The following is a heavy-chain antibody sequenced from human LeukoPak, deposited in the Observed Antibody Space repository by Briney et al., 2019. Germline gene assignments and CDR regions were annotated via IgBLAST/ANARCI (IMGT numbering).Heavy chain of an antibody. CDR1: GASISTHY. D-gene: IGHD2-15*01. CDR3: AREVGYCSGGSCYSYFDY. J-gene: IGHJ4*02. CDR2: FCYSGRT. Sequence: SETLSLTCTVSGASISTHYWSWIRQPPGKGLEWIGDFCYSGRTNYNPSLQSRVTISVDTSKNQFSLKLSSVTAADTAVYYCAREVGYCSGGSCYSYFDYWGQGTLVTVSS. V-gene: IGHV4-59*11.